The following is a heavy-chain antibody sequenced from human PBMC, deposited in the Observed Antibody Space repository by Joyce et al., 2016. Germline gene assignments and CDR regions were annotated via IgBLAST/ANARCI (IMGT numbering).Heavy chain of an antibody. V-gene: IGHV5-10-1*03. Sequence: EVQLVQSGAEVKKPGESLRTSCKGSGYSFTSHWISWVRQMPGKGLEWMGRIDPRDSYTDYSPSFEGHVTISVDKTISAAYLQWSSLRASDTAIYYCARHVTDWFDPWGQGTLVTVSS. CDR3: ARHVTDWFDP. CDR2: IDPRDSYT. CDR1: GYSFTSHW. D-gene: IGHD3-10*02. J-gene: IGHJ5*02.